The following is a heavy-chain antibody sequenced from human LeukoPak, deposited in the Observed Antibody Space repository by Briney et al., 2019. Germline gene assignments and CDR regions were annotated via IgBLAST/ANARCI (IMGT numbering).Heavy chain of an antibody. CDR1: GFTFSSYS. CDR3: AGSILTGYPNFDY. V-gene: IGHV3-21*01. CDR2: ISSSSYI. D-gene: IGHD3-9*01. J-gene: IGHJ4*02. Sequence: GGSLRLSCAASGFTFSSYSMNWVRQAPGKGLEWVSSISSSSYIYYADSVKGRFTISRDNAKNSQYLQMNSLRAEDTAVYYCAGSILTGYPNFDYWGQGTLVTVSS.